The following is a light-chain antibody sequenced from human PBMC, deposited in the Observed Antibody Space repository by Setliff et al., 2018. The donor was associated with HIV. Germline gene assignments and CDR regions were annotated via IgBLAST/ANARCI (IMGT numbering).Light chain of an antibody. CDR2: DVG. J-gene: IGLJ1*01. CDR1: SSDVGGYNY. CDR3: SSYTSTSTLFG. V-gene: IGLV2-14*01. Sequence: QSVLAQPASMSGSPGQSITISCTGSSSDVGGYNYVSWYQQHPGKAPKLMIYDVGKRPSGVSNRFSGSKSGNTASLTISGLQAEDEADYYCSSYTSTSTLFGFGTGTKVTVL.